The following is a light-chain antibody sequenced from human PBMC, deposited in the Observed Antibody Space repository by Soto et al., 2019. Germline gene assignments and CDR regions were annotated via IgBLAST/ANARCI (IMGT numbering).Light chain of an antibody. V-gene: IGKV1-33*01. CDR2: DAS. CDR3: QQYDNLPLT. J-gene: IGKJ4*01. CDR1: QDISNY. Sequence: DIQMTQSPSSLSASEGDRVTSTCQASQDISNYLSWYQQKPGKAPKLLIYDASNLETGVPSRFSGSGSGTDFTFTISSLQPEDIATYYCQQYDNLPLTFGGGTKVEIK.